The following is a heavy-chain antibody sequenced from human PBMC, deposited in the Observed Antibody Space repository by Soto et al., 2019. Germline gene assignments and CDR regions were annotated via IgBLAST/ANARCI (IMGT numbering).Heavy chain of an antibody. CDR3: AKDRQGVVPAAIVDY. CDR2: ISYDGSNK. V-gene: IGHV3-30*18. J-gene: IGHJ4*02. Sequence: GGSLRLSCAASGFTFSSYGMHWVRQAPGKGLEWVAVISYDGSNKYYADSVKGRFTISRDNSKNTLYLQMNSLRAEDTAVYYCAKDRQGVVPAAIVDYWGQGTLVTVSS. D-gene: IGHD2-2*01. CDR1: GFTFSSYG.